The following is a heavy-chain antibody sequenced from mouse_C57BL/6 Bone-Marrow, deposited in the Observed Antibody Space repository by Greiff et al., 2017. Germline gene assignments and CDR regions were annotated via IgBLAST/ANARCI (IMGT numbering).Heavy chain of an antibody. Sequence: VQLQQSGPVLVKPGASVKMSCKASGYTFTDYYMNWVKQSHGKSLEWIGVINPYNGGTSYNQKFKGKATLTVDKSSRTAYMELNSLTSEDSAVYYCARGLYYFDYGGQGTTLTVSS. CDR1: GYTFTDYY. J-gene: IGHJ2*01. CDR2: INPYNGGT. V-gene: IGHV1-19*01. D-gene: IGHD6-1*01. CDR3: ARGLYYFDY.